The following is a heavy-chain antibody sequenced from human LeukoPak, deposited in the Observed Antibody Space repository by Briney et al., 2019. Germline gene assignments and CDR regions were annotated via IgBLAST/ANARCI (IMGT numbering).Heavy chain of an antibody. V-gene: IGHV4-38-2*02. J-gene: IGHJ3*02. CDR3: AREDAEQMDNSFDI. Sequence: SETLSLTCTVSGYSISNDYHWGWIRQPPGKGPEWIGSVYYIGSTFYNPSLKSRLTISIDTSKNQFSLKLRSVTAADTAVYYCAREDAEQMDNSFDIWGQGTMVTVSS. CDR2: VYYIGST. D-gene: IGHD5-24*01. CDR1: GYSISNDYH.